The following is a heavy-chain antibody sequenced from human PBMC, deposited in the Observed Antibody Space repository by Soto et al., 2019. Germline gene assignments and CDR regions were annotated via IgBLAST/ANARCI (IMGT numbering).Heavy chain of an antibody. CDR3: ARLFIDGDGEPFDP. V-gene: IGHV1-3*01. Sequence: ASVKVSCKASGYTFTSYAMHWVRQAPGQRLEWMGWINAGNGNTKYSQKFQGRVTITRDTSASTAYMELSSLRSEDTAVYYCARLFIDGDGEPFDPWGQGTLVTVSS. J-gene: IGHJ5*02. D-gene: IGHD3-10*01. CDR2: INAGNGNT. CDR1: GYTFTSYA.